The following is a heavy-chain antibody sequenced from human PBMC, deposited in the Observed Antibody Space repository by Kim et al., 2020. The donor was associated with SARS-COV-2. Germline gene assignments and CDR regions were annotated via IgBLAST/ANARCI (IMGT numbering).Heavy chain of an antibody. J-gene: IGHJ4*02. V-gene: IGHV3-30*02. Sequence: DSVRGRFTISRDNAKNTLYLEMNSRRDEDTAVYYCAKEGRYFDWLLGVDYWGQGTLVTVSS. CDR3: AKEGRYFDWLLGVDY. D-gene: IGHD3-9*01.